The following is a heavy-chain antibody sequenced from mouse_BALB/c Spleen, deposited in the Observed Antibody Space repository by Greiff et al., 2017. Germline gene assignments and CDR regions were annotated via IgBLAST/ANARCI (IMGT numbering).Heavy chain of an antibody. CDR1: GYSITSDYA. CDR2: ISYSGST. CDR3: AKEEGYGSSYGLAD. Sequence: EVKLMESGPGLVKPSPSLSLTCTVTGYSITSDYAWTWIRQFPGNKLEWMGYISYSGSTSYNPSLKSRISITRDPSKNQFFLQLNSVTTADTATYYGAKEEGYGSSYGLADWGQGTLVTVSA. J-gene: IGHJ3*01. V-gene: IGHV3-2*02. D-gene: IGHD1-1*01.